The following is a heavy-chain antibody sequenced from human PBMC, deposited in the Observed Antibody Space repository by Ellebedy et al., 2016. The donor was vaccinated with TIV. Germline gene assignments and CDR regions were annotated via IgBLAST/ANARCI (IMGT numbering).Heavy chain of an antibody. CDR1: GYTFSDHY. CDR3: NRWRRWSPDY. J-gene: IGHJ4*02. V-gene: IGHV3-72*01. D-gene: IGHD5-24*01. CDR2: TKNEANGYTT. Sequence: GESLKISXAASGYTFSDHYIDWVRQAPGKGLEWVGRTKNEANGYTTEYAASVKGRFSISRDDSKNSVHLQMNSLKTEDTAVYYCNRWRRWSPDYWGQGTLVTVSS.